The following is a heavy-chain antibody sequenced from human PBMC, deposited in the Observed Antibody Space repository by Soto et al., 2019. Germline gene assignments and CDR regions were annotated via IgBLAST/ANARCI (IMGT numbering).Heavy chain of an antibody. CDR2: IYHSGST. CDR1: SGSISSSNW. D-gene: IGHD3-3*01. J-gene: IGHJ6*03. V-gene: IGHV4-4*02. CDR3: AMAITIFGASYYYYYMAV. Sequence: PSETLSLTCAVSSGSISSSNWWSWVRQPPGKGLEWIGEIYHSGSTNYNPYLKSRVTISVDKSKNQFSLKLSSVTAADTAVYYCAMAITIFGASYYYYYMAVWGKGTTVTVSS.